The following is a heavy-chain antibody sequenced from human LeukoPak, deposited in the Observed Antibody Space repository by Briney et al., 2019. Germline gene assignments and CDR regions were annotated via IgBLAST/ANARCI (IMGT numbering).Heavy chain of an antibody. V-gene: IGHV4-59*01. Sequence: PSETLSLTCTVSGGSISSYYWSWIRRPPGKGLEWIGYIYYSGSTNYNHSLKSRVTISVDTSKNQFSLKLSSVTAADTAVYYCARERVEMATIIDYWGQGTLVTVSS. J-gene: IGHJ4*02. CDR1: GGSISSYY. D-gene: IGHD5-24*01. CDR3: ARERVEMATIIDY. CDR2: IYYSGST.